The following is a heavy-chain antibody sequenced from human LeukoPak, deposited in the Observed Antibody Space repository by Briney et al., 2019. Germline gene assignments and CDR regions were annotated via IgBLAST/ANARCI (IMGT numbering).Heavy chain of an antibody. D-gene: IGHD4-17*01. CDR1: GFTFSSYA. CDR2: ISGSGGST. V-gene: IGHV3-23*01. Sequence: GGSLRLSCAASGFTFSSYAMSWVRQAPGKGLEWVSAISGSGGSTYYADSVKGRFTISRDNSKNTLYLQMNSLRAEDTAVYYCASLSYGEHYGMDVWGQGTTVTVSS. CDR3: ASLSYGEHYGMDV. J-gene: IGHJ6*02.